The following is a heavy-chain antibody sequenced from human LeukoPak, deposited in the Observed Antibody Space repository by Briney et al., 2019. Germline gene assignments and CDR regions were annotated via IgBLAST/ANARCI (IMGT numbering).Heavy chain of an antibody. D-gene: IGHD3-22*01. J-gene: IGHJ3*02. CDR1: GYTFTGYY. CDR2: MNPNSGNT. V-gene: IGHV1-8*03. Sequence: ASVKVSCKASGYTFTGYYIHWVRQATGQGLEWMGWMNPNSGNTGYAQKFQGRVTITADKSTSTAYMELSSLRSEDTAVYYCARVDYYDRTAGAFDIWGQGTMVTVSS. CDR3: ARVDYYDRTAGAFDI.